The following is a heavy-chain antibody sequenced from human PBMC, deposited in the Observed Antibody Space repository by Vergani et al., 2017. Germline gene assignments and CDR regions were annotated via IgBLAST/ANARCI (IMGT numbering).Heavy chain of an antibody. V-gene: IGHV5-51*01. CDR2: IYPADSDT. J-gene: IGHJ4*02. D-gene: IGHD1-1*01. CDR3: ARHTTYTDS. CDR1: EYSFGNYW. Sequence: EVELVQSGPEMRKPGESLKISCKGSEYSFGNYWIGLVRQMPGKGLEWMGIIYPADSDTRYSPSFQGQVTISAAKSISTAFLQWDSRKASDTALYYCARHTTYTDSWGQGTLVTVSS.